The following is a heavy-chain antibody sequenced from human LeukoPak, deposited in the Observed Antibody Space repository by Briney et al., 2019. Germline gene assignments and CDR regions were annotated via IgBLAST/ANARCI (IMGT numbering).Heavy chain of an antibody. V-gene: IGHV3-21*01. CDR3: ARDRSIGSGLVDY. Sequence: GGSLRLSCAASGFTFSNYDMNWVRQAPGKGLEWVSSISSSSSYIYYADSVKGRFTISRDNAKNSLYLQMNSLRAEDTAVYYCARDRSIGSGLVDYWGQGTLVTVSS. D-gene: IGHD3-3*01. CDR2: ISSSSSYI. CDR1: GFTFSNYD. J-gene: IGHJ4*02.